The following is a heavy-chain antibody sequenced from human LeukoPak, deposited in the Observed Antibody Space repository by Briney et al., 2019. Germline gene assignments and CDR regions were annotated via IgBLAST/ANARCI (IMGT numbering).Heavy chain of an antibody. CDR1: GATVSNNY. CDR2: IYSGGDT. J-gene: IGHJ5*02. Sequence: GGSLRLSCAASGATVSNNYMRWVRQAPGKGPEWVSLIYSGGDTFYADAVKGRLTISRDGSKNTLYLQMNSLRAEDTAVYYCARDPPAEAVNTYAWGQGTLVTVSS. D-gene: IGHD6-13*01. V-gene: IGHV3-66*01. CDR3: ARDPPAEAVNTYA.